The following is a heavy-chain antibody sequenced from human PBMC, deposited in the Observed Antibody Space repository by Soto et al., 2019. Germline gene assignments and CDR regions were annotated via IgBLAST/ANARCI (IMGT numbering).Heavy chain of an antibody. D-gene: IGHD3-3*01. CDR3: ARLRFLGYYGMDV. CDR2: INPNGGAT. J-gene: IGHJ6*02. V-gene: IGHV1-46*04. Sequence: QVQLVQSGAEVKKPGASVKVSCKASGYTFSTYYLHWVRQAPGQGLEWMGVINPNGGATSYAQKLEGRDTMTRDTATNTVYMELRSLRSEDTAIYYCARLRFLGYYGMDVWGQGTTVTVSS. CDR1: GYTFSTYY.